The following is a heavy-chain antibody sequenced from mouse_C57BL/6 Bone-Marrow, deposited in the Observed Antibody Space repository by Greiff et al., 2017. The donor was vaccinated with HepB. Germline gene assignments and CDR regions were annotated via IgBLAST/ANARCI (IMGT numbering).Heavy chain of an antibody. Sequence: EVKVEESGGGLVQPGESLKLSCESNEYEFPSHDMSWVRKTPEKRLELVAAINSEGGSTYYPDTMERRFIISRDNTKKTLYLQMSSLRSEDTALYYCASHYYGSKGAMDYWGQGTSVTVSS. CDR2: INSEGGST. J-gene: IGHJ4*01. D-gene: IGHD1-1*01. CDR1: EYEFPSHD. CDR3: ASHYYGSKGAMDY. V-gene: IGHV5-2*03.